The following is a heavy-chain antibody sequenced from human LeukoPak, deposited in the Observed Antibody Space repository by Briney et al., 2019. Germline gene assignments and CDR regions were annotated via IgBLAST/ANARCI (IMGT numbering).Heavy chain of an antibody. D-gene: IGHD3-16*01. CDR1: GDSMSSYY. CDR2: IHTSWTT. V-gene: IGHV4-4*07. Sequence: SETLSLTCTVSGDSMSSYYWNFIRQPAGKGLEWIGRIHTSWTTYYNPSLKSRITMSVDTSRNQLSLRLTSVTAADTAVYYCARGDYYDGGGRNWFDPWGQGTLVTVSS. J-gene: IGHJ5*02. CDR3: ARGDYYDGGGRNWFDP.